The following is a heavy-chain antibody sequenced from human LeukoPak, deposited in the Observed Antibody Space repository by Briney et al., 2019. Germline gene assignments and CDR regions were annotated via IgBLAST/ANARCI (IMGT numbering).Heavy chain of an antibody. Sequence: GESLKISCTGSGYNFTNYWIAWVRQMPGKGLEWMGNIYPGDSDARYSPSFQGQVTISADKSISTAYLQWSSLKASDTAMYYCARLHITTAAAGNLDYWGQGTLVTVSS. CDR1: GYNFTNYW. CDR2: IYPGDSDA. V-gene: IGHV5-51*01. CDR3: ARLHITTAAAGNLDY. J-gene: IGHJ4*02. D-gene: IGHD6-13*01.